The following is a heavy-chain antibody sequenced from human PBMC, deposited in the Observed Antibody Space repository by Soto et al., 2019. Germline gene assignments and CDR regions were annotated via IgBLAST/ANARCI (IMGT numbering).Heavy chain of an antibody. Sequence: GGSLRLACAASGFTFSSYGMHWVRQAPGKGLEWVAVISYDGSNKYYADSVKGRFTISRDNSKNTLYLQMNSLRAVDTAVYYCAKDRGRPDFDYWGQGTLVTVSS. CDR2: ISYDGSNK. J-gene: IGHJ4*02. CDR1: GFTFSSYG. CDR3: AKDRGRPDFDY. V-gene: IGHV3-30*18.